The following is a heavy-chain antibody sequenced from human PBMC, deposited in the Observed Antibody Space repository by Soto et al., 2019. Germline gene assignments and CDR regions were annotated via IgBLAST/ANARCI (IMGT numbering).Heavy chain of an antibody. D-gene: IGHD3-22*01. Sequence: EVQLVESGGGLVEPGGSRRLSSAASGFTFSNYSMNWVREAPGKGLEWVASISSSSSYIYYADSVKGRFTISRDNAKNSLYLQMNSLRAEDTAVYYCARGTYYYDSSGYYAYWGQGTLVTVSS. V-gene: IGHV3-21*01. CDR3: ARGTYYYDSSGYYAY. CDR2: ISSSSSYI. J-gene: IGHJ4*02. CDR1: GFTFSNYS.